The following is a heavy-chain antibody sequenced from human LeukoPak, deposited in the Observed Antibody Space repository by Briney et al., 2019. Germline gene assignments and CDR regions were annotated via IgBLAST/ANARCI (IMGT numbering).Heavy chain of an antibody. Sequence: SETLSLTCTVSDDSITMYYWTWIRQPPGKGLEWIGYVDHTGSTNYNPSLKSRVTISVDTSKNQFSLKLSSVTAADTAVYYCARRSRITMVRGVLRNWYYFDYWGQGTLVTVSS. CDR2: VDHTGST. J-gene: IGHJ4*02. V-gene: IGHV4-59*12. CDR1: DDSITMYY. CDR3: ARRSRITMVRGVLRNWYYFDY. D-gene: IGHD3-10*01.